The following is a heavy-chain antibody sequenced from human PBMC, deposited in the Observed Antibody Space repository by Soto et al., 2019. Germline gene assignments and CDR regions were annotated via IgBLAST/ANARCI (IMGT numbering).Heavy chain of an antibody. Sequence: ASVKVSCKASGYTFTSYAMHWVRQAPGQRLEWMGWINAGNGNTKYSQKFQGRVTITRDTSASTAYMELSSLRSEDTAVYYCARGTGETPYDAFDIWGQGTMVTVSS. CDR2: INAGNGNT. D-gene: IGHD7-27*01. V-gene: IGHV1-3*01. J-gene: IGHJ3*02. CDR1: GYTFTSYA. CDR3: ARGTGETPYDAFDI.